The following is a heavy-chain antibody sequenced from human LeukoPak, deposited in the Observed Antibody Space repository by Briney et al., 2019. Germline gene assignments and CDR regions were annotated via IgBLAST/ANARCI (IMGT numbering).Heavy chain of an antibody. CDR1: GYTFTSYG. Sequence: ASVKVSCKASGYTFTSYGISWVRQAPGQGLEWMGWISAYNGNTNYAQKLQGRVTMTTDTSTSTAYMELRSLRSDDTAVYYCASEYCSSTSCYPNWFDPWGQGTLVTVSS. CDR2: ISAYNGNT. CDR3: ASEYCSSTSCYPNWFDP. D-gene: IGHD2-2*01. V-gene: IGHV1-18*01. J-gene: IGHJ5*02.